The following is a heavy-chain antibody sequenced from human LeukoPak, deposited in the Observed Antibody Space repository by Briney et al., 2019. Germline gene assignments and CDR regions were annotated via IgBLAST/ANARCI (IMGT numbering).Heavy chain of an antibody. D-gene: IGHD2-15*01. CDR1: GYTFTSYA. Sequence: SVKVSCKASGYTFTSYAISWVRQAPGQGLEWMGGIIPIFGTANYAQKFQGRVTITADESTSTAYMELSSLRSEDTAVYYCARSPGYCSGGSCYNWFDPWGQGTLVTVSS. J-gene: IGHJ5*02. V-gene: IGHV1-69*13. CDR3: ARSPGYCSGGSCYNWFDP. CDR2: IIPIFGTA.